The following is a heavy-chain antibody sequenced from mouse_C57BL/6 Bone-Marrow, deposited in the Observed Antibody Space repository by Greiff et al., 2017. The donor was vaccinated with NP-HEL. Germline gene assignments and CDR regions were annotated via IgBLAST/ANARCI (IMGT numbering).Heavy chain of an antibody. CDR3: ARVITTVHAMDY. CDR2: IYPGSGST. V-gene: IGHV1-55*01. D-gene: IGHD1-1*01. CDR1: GYTFTSYW. Sequence: VQLQQPGAELVKPGASVKMSCKASGYTFTSYWITWVKQRPGQGLEWIGDIYPGSGSTNYNEKFKSKATLTVDTSSSTAYMQLSSLTSEDSAVYYCARVITTVHAMDYWGQGTSVTVSS. J-gene: IGHJ4*01.